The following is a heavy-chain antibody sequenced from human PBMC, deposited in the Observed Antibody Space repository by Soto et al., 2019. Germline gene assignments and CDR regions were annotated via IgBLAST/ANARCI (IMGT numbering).Heavy chain of an antibody. D-gene: IGHD5-18*01. CDR2: ISYDGSNK. CDR1: GFTFSSYG. V-gene: IGHV3-30*18. CDR3: AKDMGYGYAFWYYYYGMDV. J-gene: IGHJ6*02. Sequence: GSLRLSCAASGFTFSSYGMHWVRQAPGKGLEWVAVISYDGSNKYYADSVKGRFTISRDNSKNTLYLQMNSLRAEDTAVYYCAKDMGYGYAFWYYYYGMDVWGQGTTVTVSS.